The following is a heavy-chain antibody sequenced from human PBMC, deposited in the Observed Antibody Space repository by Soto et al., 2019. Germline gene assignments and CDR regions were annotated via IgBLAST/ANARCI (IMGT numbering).Heavy chain of an antibody. CDR1: GFTFSSYA. V-gene: IGHV3-23*01. J-gene: IGHJ3*02. CDR2: IGGGDGST. CDR3: AKGILVKPPGTRTFDI. D-gene: IGHD6-13*01. Sequence: EVQLLESGGGLVQPGGSLRLSCAASGFTFSSYAMCWVRQAPGKGLEWVSSIGGGDGSTYYADSVKGRFTISRDNSNSALYLQMNSLRVGDTAIYYCAKGILVKPPGTRTFDIWGQGTMVIVSS.